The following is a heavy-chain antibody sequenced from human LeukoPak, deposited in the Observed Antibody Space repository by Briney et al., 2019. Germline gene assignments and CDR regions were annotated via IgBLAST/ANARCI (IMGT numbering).Heavy chain of an antibody. D-gene: IGHD3-22*01. CDR1: GFTFSDYY. CDR2: ISSSGSSI. Sequence: GSLRLSCAASGFTFSDYYMSWIRQAPGKGLEWVSYISSSGSSIYYADSVKGRFTISRDNAKNSLYLQMNSLRAEDTAVYYCARGWEYYDSSGLFDYWGQGTLVTVSS. CDR3: ARGWEYYDSSGLFDY. V-gene: IGHV3-11*01. J-gene: IGHJ4*02.